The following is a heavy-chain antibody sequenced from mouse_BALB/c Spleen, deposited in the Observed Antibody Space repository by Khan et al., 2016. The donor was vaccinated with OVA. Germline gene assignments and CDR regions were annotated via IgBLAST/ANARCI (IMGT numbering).Heavy chain of an antibody. CDR1: GFTFSSFG. J-gene: IGHJ3*01. CDR2: ISSGSSTI. Sequence: EVELVESGGGLVQPGGSRKLSCAASGFTFSSFGMHWVRQAPEKGLEWVAYISSGSSTIYYADNVKGRFTISRDNPKNTLFLQMTSLRSEDTAMYYCVVITAWFAYWGQGTLVTVSA. CDR3: VVITAWFAY. D-gene: IGHD2-4*01. V-gene: IGHV5-17*02.